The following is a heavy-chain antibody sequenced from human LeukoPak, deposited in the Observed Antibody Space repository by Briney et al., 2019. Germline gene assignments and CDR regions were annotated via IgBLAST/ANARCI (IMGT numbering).Heavy chain of an antibody. CDR3: ARAHDYGDPPYYFDY. CDR1: GFTVSANY. J-gene: IGHJ4*02. CDR2: IYSGGST. D-gene: IGHD4-17*01. Sequence: GGSLRLSCAASGFTVSANYMSWVRQAPGKGLEWVSVIYSGGSTYYADSVKGRFTISRDNSKNTLYLQMNSLRAEDTAVYYCARAHDYGDPPYYFDYWGQGTLVTVSS. V-gene: IGHV3-53*01.